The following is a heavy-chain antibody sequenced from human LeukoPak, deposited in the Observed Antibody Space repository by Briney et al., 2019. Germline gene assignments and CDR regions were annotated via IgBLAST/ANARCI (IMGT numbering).Heavy chain of an antibody. CDR3: ARPVPDGSAPGIAFDI. CDR2: MHYSGDT. J-gene: IGHJ3*02. D-gene: IGHD3-22*01. V-gene: IGHV4-31*03. Sequence: SQTLSLTCTVSGGSISYGGYYWTWIRQHPGKGLEWIGYMHYSGDTHYNPSLKSRATISVDTSKNHCSLKLSSVTAADPAMYFCARPVPDGSAPGIAFDIWGQGTMVTVSS. CDR1: GGSISYGGYY.